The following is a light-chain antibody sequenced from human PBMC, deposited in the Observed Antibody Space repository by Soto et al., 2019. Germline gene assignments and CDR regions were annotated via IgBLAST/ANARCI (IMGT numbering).Light chain of an antibody. CDR1: QSISSE. J-gene: IGKJ2*01. CDR2: GAS. V-gene: IGKV3-15*01. CDR3: QQGHNGPLT. Sequence: EIGMTQSPATLSVSPGERATLSCMASQSISSELAWYQQRPGQPPRLLIYGASTRATGVPDRFTGSGSGSDFTLTISGLQSEDFAVYYCQQGHNGPLTFGQGTRLEI.